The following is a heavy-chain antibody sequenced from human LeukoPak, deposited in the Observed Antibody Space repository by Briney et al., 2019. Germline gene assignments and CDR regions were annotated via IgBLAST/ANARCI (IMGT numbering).Heavy chain of an antibody. D-gene: IGHD3-22*01. CDR1: GFTFSSYW. CDR3: ARDVSYYYDSSGYFY. V-gene: IGHV3-74*01. CDR2: INSDGSST. J-gene: IGHJ4*02. Sequence: SGGSLRRSCAASGFTFSSYWMHWVRQAPGKGLVWVSHINSDGSSTSYADSVKGRFTISRDNAKNTLYLQMNSLRAEDTAVYYCARDVSYYYDSSGYFYWGQGTLVTVSS.